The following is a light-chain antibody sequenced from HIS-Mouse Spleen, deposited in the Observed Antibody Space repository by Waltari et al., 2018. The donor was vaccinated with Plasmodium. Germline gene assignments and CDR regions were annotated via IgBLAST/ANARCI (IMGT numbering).Light chain of an antibody. V-gene: IGLV2-23*01. Sequence: HSALSQPASASGFPGHSLTLSSTGTSSSVGRSTLVSWYQQHPGQAPKLMIYVGSKRPSWVSNRFSGSKSGNTASLTISGLQAEDEADYYCCSYAGSTTWVFGGGTKLTVL. CDR2: VGS. CDR1: SSSVGRSTL. J-gene: IGLJ3*02. CDR3: CSYAGSTTWV.